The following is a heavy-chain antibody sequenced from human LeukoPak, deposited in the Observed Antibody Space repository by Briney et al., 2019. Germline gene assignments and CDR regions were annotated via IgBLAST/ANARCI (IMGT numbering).Heavy chain of an antibody. CDR1: GASVSSYY. Sequence: SETLSLTCTVSGASVSSYYWSWIRQPPGKGLEWIGYIYYSGNTNYNPSLDSRATLSVDTSKNQFSLRLTSVTAADTAVYYCARARVGGTFYYFDYWGQGTLVTVSS. CDR3: ARARVGGTFYYFDY. CDR2: IYYSGNT. D-gene: IGHD2/OR15-2a*01. V-gene: IGHV4-59*02. J-gene: IGHJ4*02.